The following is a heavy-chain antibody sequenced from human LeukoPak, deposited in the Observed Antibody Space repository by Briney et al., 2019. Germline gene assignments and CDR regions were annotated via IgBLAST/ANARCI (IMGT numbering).Heavy chain of an antibody. J-gene: IGHJ4*02. D-gene: IGHD6-19*01. CDR2: SRKKAKSYTT. V-gene: IGHV3-72*01. Sequence: GGSLRLSCAVSGFTFSDRFLDWVRQSPGKGLEWVGRSRKKAKSYTTEYATSVKGRFTISRDDSKNSLYLQMNSLETEDTAVYYCVRVGSVSGSDYLDYWGQGTLVTVSS. CDR1: GFTFSDRF. CDR3: VRVGSVSGSDYLDY.